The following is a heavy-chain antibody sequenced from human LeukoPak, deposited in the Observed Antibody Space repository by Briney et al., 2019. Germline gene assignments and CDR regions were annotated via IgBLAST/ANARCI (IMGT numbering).Heavy chain of an antibody. CDR2: FDPEDGET. CDR3: ATGTKGVLLWFGEFAFDI. Sequence: ASVKVSCKVSGYTLTELSMHWVRQAPGKGLEWMGGFDPEDGETIYAQKFQGRVTMTEDTSTDTAYMELSSLRSEDTAVYYCATGTKGVLLWFGEFAFDIWGQGTMVTVSS. D-gene: IGHD3-10*01. V-gene: IGHV1-24*01. J-gene: IGHJ3*02. CDR1: GYTLTELS.